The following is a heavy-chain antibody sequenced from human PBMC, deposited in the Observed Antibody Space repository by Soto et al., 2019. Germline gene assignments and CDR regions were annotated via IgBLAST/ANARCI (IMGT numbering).Heavy chain of an antibody. CDR2: IYHSGST. Sequence: ASETLSLTCAVSGYSISSGYYWGWIRQPPGKGLEWIGSIYHSGSTYYNPSLKSRVTISVDTSKNQFSLKLSSVTAADTAVYYCARLHGSGSYLENWFDPWGQGTLVTVSS. J-gene: IGHJ5*02. CDR1: GYSISSGYY. CDR3: ARLHGSGSYLENWFDP. D-gene: IGHD3-10*01. V-gene: IGHV4-38-2*01.